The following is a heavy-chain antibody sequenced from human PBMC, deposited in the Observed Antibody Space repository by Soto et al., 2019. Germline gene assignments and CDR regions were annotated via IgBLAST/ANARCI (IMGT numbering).Heavy chain of an antibody. J-gene: IGHJ6*02. CDR2: ISYDGSNK. Sequence: GGSLRLSCAASGFTFSSYAMHWVRQAPGKGLEWVAVISYDGSNKYYADSVKGRFTISRDNSKNTLYLQMNSLRAEDTAVYYCARGTDDYGDYVWGRTGMDVWGQGTTVTVSS. V-gene: IGHV3-30-3*01. CDR1: GFTFSSYA. D-gene: IGHD4-17*01. CDR3: ARGTDDYGDYVWGRTGMDV.